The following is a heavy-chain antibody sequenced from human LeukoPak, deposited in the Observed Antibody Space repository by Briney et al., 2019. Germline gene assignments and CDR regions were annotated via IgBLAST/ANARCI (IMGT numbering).Heavy chain of an antibody. CDR1: GGTFSSYA. CDR2: MNPNSGNT. CDR3: ATGLELLLLGYYYYGMDV. J-gene: IGHJ6*02. D-gene: IGHD1-7*01. V-gene: IGHV1-8*02. Sequence: GSSVKVSCTASGGTFSSYAISWVRQATGQGLEWMGWMNPNSGNTGYAQKFQGRVTMTRNTSISTAYMELSSLRSEDTAVYYCATGLELLLLGYYYYGMDVWGQGTTVTVSS.